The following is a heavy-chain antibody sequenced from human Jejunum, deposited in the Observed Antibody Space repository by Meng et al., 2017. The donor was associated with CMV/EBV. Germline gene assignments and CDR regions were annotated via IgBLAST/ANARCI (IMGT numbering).Heavy chain of an antibody. Sequence: SWAASGFTVSTNYMNWVRQAPGKGLEWVSVIYTSGNTYYADSVKGRFTISRDSSTNTAYLQMNSLRNEDTAVYYCAKGGFGRPLDYWGHGTLVTVSS. V-gene: IGHV3-53*01. D-gene: IGHD3-10*01. CDR1: GFTVSTNY. CDR3: AKGGFGRPLDY. J-gene: IGHJ4*01. CDR2: IYTSGNT.